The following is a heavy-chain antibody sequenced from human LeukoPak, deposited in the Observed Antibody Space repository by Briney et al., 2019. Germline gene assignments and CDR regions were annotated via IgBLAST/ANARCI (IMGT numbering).Heavy chain of an antibody. J-gene: IGHJ4*02. CDR3: ARAVRRAVAGTDY. D-gene: IGHD6-19*01. CDR1: GGSFSGYY. Sequence: SETLSLTCAVYGGSFSGYYWSWIRQPPGKGLEWIGEISHSGSTNYNPSLKSRVTISVDTSKNQFSLKLSSVTAADTAVYYCARAVRRAVAGTDYWGQGTLVTVSS. CDR2: ISHSGST. V-gene: IGHV4-34*01.